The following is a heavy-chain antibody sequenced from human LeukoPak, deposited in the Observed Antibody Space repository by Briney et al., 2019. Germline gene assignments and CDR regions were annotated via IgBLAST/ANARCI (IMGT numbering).Heavy chain of an antibody. CDR1: GGTFSSYA. CDR3: ASLNYYDSTGSRVDP. J-gene: IGHJ5*02. CDR2: IISVLDVA. V-gene: IGHV1-69*04. D-gene: IGHD3-22*01. Sequence: SVKVSCKASGGTFSSYAISWVRQAPGQRLEWMGRIISVLDVANYAQKFQGRVTISADTVTSTAYMEMSSLRSEDTAVYYCASLNYYDSTGSRVDPWGRGTLVIVSS.